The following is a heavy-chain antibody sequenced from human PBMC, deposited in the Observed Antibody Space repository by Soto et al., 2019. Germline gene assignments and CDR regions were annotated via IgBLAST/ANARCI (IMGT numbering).Heavy chain of an antibody. Sequence: GSLRLSCSASGFTFSSYAMHWVRQAPGKGLEYVSGVRGNGDPPFYADSVKGRFTISRDNSKNTLYLQMSGLSADDTAVYYRVKSRGGNNFDFFDWGQGALVTVSS. J-gene: IGHJ4*02. D-gene: IGHD5-12*01. V-gene: IGHV3-64D*06. CDR2: VRGNGDPP. CDR1: GFTFSSYA. CDR3: VKSRGGNNFDFFD.